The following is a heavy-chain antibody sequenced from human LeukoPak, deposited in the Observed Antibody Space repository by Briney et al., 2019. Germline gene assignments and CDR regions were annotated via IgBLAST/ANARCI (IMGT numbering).Heavy chain of an antibody. CDR3: ARAYSSSWYWNWFDP. CDR2: IYYSGST. Sequence: SETLSLTCTVSGDSISSYYWSWIRQPPGKGLEWIGYIYYSGSTYYNPSLKSRVTISVDTSKNQFSLKVSSVSAADTAVYYCARAYSSSWYWNWFDPWGQGTLVTVSS. D-gene: IGHD6-13*01. J-gene: IGHJ5*02. V-gene: IGHV4-59*08. CDR1: GDSISSYY.